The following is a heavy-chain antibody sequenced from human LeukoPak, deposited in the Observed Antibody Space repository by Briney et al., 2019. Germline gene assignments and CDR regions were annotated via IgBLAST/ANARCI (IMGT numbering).Heavy chain of an antibody. CDR3: ARGPPRGKYYYMDV. CDR2: IGTASDT. CDR1: GFTFSSFD. J-gene: IGHJ6*03. D-gene: IGHD1-1*01. V-gene: IGHV3-13*01. Sequence: GGSLRLSCSASGFTFSSFDMHWVRQPSGQGLELVSTIGTASDTYYPRSVEGRFTLSRDNPKNSLYLQMNSLTAGDTAVYYCARGPPRGKYYYMDVWGKGNTVTVSS.